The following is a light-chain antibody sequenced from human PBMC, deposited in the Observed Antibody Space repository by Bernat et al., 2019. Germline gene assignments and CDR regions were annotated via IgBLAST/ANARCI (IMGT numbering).Light chain of an antibody. J-gene: IGKJ4*01. Sequence: DIQMTQSPSSLSASVGDRVTITCRASQDISSYLAWFQQKPGKAPNSLIFAASTLQSGVPSKFSGSGSGTDFTLTISSLQPEDFATYYCQQYNTIPLTFGGGTKVEIK. V-gene: IGKV1-16*02. CDR1: QDISSY. CDR2: AAS. CDR3: QQYNTIPLT.